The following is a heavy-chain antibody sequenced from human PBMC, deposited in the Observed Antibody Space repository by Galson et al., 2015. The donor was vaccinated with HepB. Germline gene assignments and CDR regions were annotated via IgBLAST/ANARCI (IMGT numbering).Heavy chain of an antibody. CDR2: ISSTGDYI. CDR3: ARDYRPDFGSGNYYPNRFDP. CDR1: GFIFSTYG. D-gene: IGHD3-10*01. V-gene: IGHV3-21*01. J-gene: IGHJ5*02. Sequence: SLRLSCAGSGFIFSTYGMNWVRQAPGKGLEWVSSISSTGDYIYYADSVRGRFTISRDNARNSLFLQMNSPRDEDTAVYYCARDYRPDFGSGNYYPNRFDPWGQGTLVTVSS.